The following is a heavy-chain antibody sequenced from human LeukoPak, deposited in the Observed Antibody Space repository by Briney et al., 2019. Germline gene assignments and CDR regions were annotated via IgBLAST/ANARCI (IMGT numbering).Heavy chain of an antibody. D-gene: IGHD2-21*01. CDR3: ARFDGDVIGCDI. V-gene: IGHV3-23*01. CDR2: IDGDGVRT. Sequence: GGSLRLSCGGSGFTFYNYAMSWVRQAPGKGLEWVSGIDGDGVRTFYADSVKGRFVVSRDNSNNRLYLQMNSPRAEDTAVYYCARFDGDVIGCDIWGQGTMVTVSS. J-gene: IGHJ3*02. CDR1: GFTFYNYA.